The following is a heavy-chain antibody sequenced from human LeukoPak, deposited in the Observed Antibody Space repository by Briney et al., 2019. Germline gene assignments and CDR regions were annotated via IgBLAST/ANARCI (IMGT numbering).Heavy chain of an antibody. D-gene: IGHD3-9*01. CDR2: IHYTGAT. Sequence: SETLSLTCAVYGGSITGYYWSWIRQTPGRGLEWVGEIHYTGATSYNPSLKSRATISTDTSKTQFSLRLSSVTAADTAVYYCARGNILTGYCFDFWGQGALVTVSS. J-gene: IGHJ4*02. CDR1: GGSITGYY. CDR3: ARGNILTGYCFDF. V-gene: IGHV4-34*01.